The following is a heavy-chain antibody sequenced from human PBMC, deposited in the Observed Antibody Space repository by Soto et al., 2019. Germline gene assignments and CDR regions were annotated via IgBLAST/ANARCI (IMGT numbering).Heavy chain of an antibody. Sequence: SETLSLTCTVSGGSISSYYWSWIRQPPGKGLEWIGYIYYSGSTNYNPSLKSRVTISVDTSKNQFSLKLSSVTAADTAVYYCARGLAVGIDYWGQGTLVTVSS. CDR1: GGSISSYY. V-gene: IGHV4-59*01. J-gene: IGHJ4*02. D-gene: IGHD6-19*01. CDR3: ARGLAVGIDY. CDR2: IYYSGST.